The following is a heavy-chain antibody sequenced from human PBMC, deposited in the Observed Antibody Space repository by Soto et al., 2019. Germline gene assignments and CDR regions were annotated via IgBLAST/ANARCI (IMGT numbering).Heavy chain of an antibody. CDR2: ISAYNGNT. Sequence: GASVKVSCKASGYTFTSYGISWVRQAPGQGLEWMGWISAYNGNTNYAQKLQGRVTMTTDTSTSTAYMELRSLRSDDTAVYYCARDIHMIVVVTPWYYGMDVWGQGTTVTVSS. J-gene: IGHJ6*02. D-gene: IGHD3-22*01. V-gene: IGHV1-18*01. CDR1: GYTFTSYG. CDR3: ARDIHMIVVVTPWYYGMDV.